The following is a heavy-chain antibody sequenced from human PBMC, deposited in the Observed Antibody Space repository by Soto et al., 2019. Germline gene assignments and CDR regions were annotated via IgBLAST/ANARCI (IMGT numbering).Heavy chain of an antibody. CDR2: LIPIFGTA. CDR1: GATFSSYA. Sequence: QVQLVQSGAEVKKPGSSVKVSCKASGATFSSYASRWVRQAPGQGLEWMGGLIPIFGTANYAQKFQGIGTITADESTSTGDMELSSLRSEDTSVYYCERDGCLLTVTPIPFFDDWGQGTLVTVSS. J-gene: IGHJ4*02. D-gene: IGHD4-17*01. V-gene: IGHV1-69*12. CDR3: ERDGCLLTVTPIPFFDD.